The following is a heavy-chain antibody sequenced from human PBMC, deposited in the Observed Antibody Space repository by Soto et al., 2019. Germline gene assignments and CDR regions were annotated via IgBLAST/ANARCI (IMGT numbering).Heavy chain of an antibody. Sequence: PGGSLRLSCAASGFTFSSYWMSWVRQAPGKGLEWVANIKQDGSEKYYVDSVKGRFTISRDNAKNSLYLQMNSLRAEDTAVYYCARYDFWSGRLGDYFDYWGQGTLVTVSS. CDR1: GFTFSSYW. J-gene: IGHJ4*02. D-gene: IGHD3-3*01. CDR3: ARYDFWSGRLGDYFDY. CDR2: IKQDGSEK. V-gene: IGHV3-7*01.